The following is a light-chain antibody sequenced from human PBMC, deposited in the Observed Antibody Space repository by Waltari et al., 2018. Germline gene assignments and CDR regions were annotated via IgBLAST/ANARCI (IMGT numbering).Light chain of an antibody. J-gene: IGLJ3*02. CDR1: TGQSSNI. CDR2: VTSDGGD. V-gene: IGLV4-69*01. Sequence: QLVLTQSSSASPSLRASVKRTCTLRTGQSSNIVARHQHQREKGPRYLMKVTSDGGDTKRDASPDRFAGSSSGTGCSVTFTGLQSEDEADYYCQTGGHGTWVVGGGTNLT. CDR3: QTGGHGTWV.